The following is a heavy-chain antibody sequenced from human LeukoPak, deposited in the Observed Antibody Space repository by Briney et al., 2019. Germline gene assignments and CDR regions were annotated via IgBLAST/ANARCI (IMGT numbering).Heavy chain of an antibody. CDR3: ARNRAWFGEARSLAY. D-gene: IGHD3-10*01. Sequence: RAASVKVSCKASGYTFTSYYMHWVRQAPGQGLEWMGIINPSGGSTSYAQKFQGRVTMTRDTSTSTVYMELSSLRSEDTAVYYCARNRAWFGEARSLAYWGQGTLVTVSS. J-gene: IGHJ4*02. CDR2: INPSGGST. CDR1: GYTFTSYY. V-gene: IGHV1-46*01.